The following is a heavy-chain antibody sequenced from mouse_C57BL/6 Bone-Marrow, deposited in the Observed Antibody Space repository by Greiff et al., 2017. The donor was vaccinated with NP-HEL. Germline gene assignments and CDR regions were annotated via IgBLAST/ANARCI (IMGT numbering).Heavy chain of an antibody. CDR3: ARGGANWAWFAY. CDR1: GYTFTSYW. J-gene: IGHJ3*01. D-gene: IGHD4-1*01. V-gene: IGHV1-59*01. CDR2: IDPSDSYT. Sequence: QVQLQQPGAELVRPGTSVKLSCKASGYTFTSYWMHWVKQRPGQGLEWIGVIDPSDSYTNYNQKFKGKATLTVDTSSSTAYMQLSSLTSEDSAVYDCARGGANWAWFAYWGEGTLVTVSA.